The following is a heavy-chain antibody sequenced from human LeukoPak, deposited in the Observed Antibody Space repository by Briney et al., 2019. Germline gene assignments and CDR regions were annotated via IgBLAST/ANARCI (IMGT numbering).Heavy chain of an antibody. D-gene: IGHD5-12*01. V-gene: IGHV3-48*01. CDR2: ISSSSSTI. CDR3: ARDGVSGYDY. J-gene: IGHJ4*02. Sequence: QPGGSLRLSCAASGFTFSSYSRNWVRQAPGKGLGWVSYISSSSSTIYYAGSVKDRFTISRDNAKNSLYLQMNSLRAEDTAVYYCARDGVSGYDYWGQGTLVTVSS. CDR1: GFTFSSYS.